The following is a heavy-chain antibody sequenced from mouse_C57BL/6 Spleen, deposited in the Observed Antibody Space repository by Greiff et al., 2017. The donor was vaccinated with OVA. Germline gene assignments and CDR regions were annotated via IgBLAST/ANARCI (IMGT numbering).Heavy chain of an antibody. V-gene: IGHV1-55*01. D-gene: IGHD1-1*01. CDR3: ARYNYGSSHAMDY. CDR1: GYTFTSYW. CDR2: IYPGSGST. Sequence: QVQLQQPGAELVKPGASVKMSCKASGYTFTSYWITWVKQRPGQGLEWIGDIYPGSGSTNYNEKFKSKATLTVDTSSSTAYMQLSSLTSEDSAVYYCARYNYGSSHAMDYWGQGTSVTVSS. J-gene: IGHJ4*01.